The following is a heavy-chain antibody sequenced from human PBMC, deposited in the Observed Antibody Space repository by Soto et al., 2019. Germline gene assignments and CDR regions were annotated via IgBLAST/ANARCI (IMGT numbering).Heavy chain of an antibody. Sequence: ASVKFSCKASGYTFTSYDINWVRQATGQGLEWMGWMNPNSGNTGYAQKFQGRVTMTRNTSISTAYMELSSLRSEDTAVYYCAAETRFCSGGSCYSGNYAMDVWGQGTTVTVSS. J-gene: IGHJ6*02. V-gene: IGHV1-8*01. CDR1: GYTFTSYD. D-gene: IGHD2-15*01. CDR2: MNPNSGNT. CDR3: AAETRFCSGGSCYSGNYAMDV.